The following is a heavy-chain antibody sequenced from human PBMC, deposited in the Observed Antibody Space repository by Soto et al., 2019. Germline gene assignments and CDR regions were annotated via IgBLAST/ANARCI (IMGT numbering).Heavy chain of an antibody. CDR1: GGPISVYY. CDR3: TATTRAAEGFDP. Sequence: SETLSLTCTVSGGPISVYYWSWIRRPPGKGLEWIGTMDYSGDTSYNPSLRSRVTISADTSKNQFSLRLSSVSVADTAVYYCTATTRAAEGFDPWGQGTLVTVSS. CDR2: MDYSGDT. V-gene: IGHV4-59*12. J-gene: IGHJ5*02. D-gene: IGHD2-2*01.